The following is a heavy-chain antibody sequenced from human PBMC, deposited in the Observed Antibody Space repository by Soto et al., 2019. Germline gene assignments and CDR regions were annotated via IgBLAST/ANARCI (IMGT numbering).Heavy chain of an antibody. Sequence: EVQLLESGGGLVQPGGSLRLSCTASGFTFSYCAMTWVRQTPGKGLEWVSTITGSGDRTSYSDSVEGRFTISRDNSNNALYLQMNSLRVEDTAVYSCAKSHHWWSLRSDSFGLGTLVTVSS. J-gene: IGHJ5*01. V-gene: IGHV3-23*01. CDR2: ITGSGDRT. D-gene: IGHD3-16*01. CDR3: AKSHHWWSLRSDS. CDR1: GFTFSYCA.